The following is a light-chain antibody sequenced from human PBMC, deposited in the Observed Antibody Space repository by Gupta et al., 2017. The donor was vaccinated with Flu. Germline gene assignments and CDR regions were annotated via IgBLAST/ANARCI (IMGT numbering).Light chain of an antibody. V-gene: IGKV2-40*01. CDR3: MQRIAFRS. J-gene: IGKJ3*01. CDR1: QSRLDSDDGNTY. CDR2: TTS. Sequence: DIVMTQTPLSLPVTPGEPASISCRSSQSRLDSDDGNTYLDWYLQKPGQSPQLLIYTTSYRDSGVTGSFCGRGECNDFTRKSSRVEDEVGGVYYVMQRIAFRSFGHGTNVDIK.